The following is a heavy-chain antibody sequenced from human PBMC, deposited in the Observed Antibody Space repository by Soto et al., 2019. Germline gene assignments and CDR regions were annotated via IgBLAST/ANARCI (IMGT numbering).Heavy chain of an antibody. V-gene: IGHV3-48*03. Sequence: EVHLVESGGGLVQPGGSLRLSCTGSGFIFGNYEFRWVRQVPGKGLEWLSYITIGSSATFYADSVRGRFTISRDDAKNSLYLQMSSLRADDTGLYYCARDDYGQTGGDYWGQGTLVTVSS. CDR2: ITIGSSAT. J-gene: IGHJ4*02. CDR3: ARDDYGQTGGDY. D-gene: IGHD7-27*01. CDR1: GFIFGNYE.